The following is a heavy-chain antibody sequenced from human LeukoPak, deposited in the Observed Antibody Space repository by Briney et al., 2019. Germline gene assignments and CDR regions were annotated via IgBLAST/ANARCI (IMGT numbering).Heavy chain of an antibody. V-gene: IGHV3-66*01. CDR2: IYSGGST. Sequence: GGSLRLSCAASGFTVSSNYMGWVRQAPGKGLEWVSVIYSGGSTYYADSVKGRFTISRDNSKNTLYLQMNSLRAEDTAVYYCAKKYSSSSLSYLDYWGQGTLVTVSS. CDR3: AKKYSSSSLSYLDY. CDR1: GFTVSSNY. J-gene: IGHJ4*02. D-gene: IGHD6-13*01.